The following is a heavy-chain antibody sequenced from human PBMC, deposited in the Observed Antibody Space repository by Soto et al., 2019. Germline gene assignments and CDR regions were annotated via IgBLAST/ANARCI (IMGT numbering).Heavy chain of an antibody. CDR1: GGSFSGYF. CDR2: INHSGST. CDR3: ARGRLHLGELSYNYLDF. J-gene: IGHJ4*02. D-gene: IGHD3-16*02. V-gene: IGHV4-34*01. Sequence: SETLSLTCAVYGGSFSGYFWSWIRQSPGKGLEWIGEINHSGSTNYIPSLKSRVTISVDTSKNQFSLKLSSVTAADTAVYYCARGRLHLGELSYNYLDFWGQGTLVT.